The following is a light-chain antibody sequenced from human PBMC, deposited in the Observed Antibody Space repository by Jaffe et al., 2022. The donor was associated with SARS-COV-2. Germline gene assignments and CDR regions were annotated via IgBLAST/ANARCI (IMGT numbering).Light chain of an antibody. CDR2: GAS. J-gene: IGKJ2*01. Sequence: EIVMTQSPATLSVSPGERATLSCRASQSVSSNLAWYQQKPGQAPRLLISGASTRATGIPASFSGSGSGTEFTLTISGLQSEDFAVYYCQQYNTWPFTFGQGTKLEI. CDR1: QSVSSN. CDR3: QQYNTWPFT. V-gene: IGKV3-15*01.